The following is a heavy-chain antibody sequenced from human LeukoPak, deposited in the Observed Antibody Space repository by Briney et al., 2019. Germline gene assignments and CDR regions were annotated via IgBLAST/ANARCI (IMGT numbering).Heavy chain of an antibody. Sequence: GGSLRLSCAASGFTFSSYWMSWVRQAPGKGLEWVANIKQDGSEKYYVVSVKGRFTISIDNAKNSLYLQMNSLRAEDTAVYYCARPDTKGAFDIWGQGTMVTVSS. J-gene: IGHJ3*02. CDR1: GFTFSSYW. D-gene: IGHD5-18*01. CDR2: IKQDGSEK. CDR3: ARPDTKGAFDI. V-gene: IGHV3-7*01.